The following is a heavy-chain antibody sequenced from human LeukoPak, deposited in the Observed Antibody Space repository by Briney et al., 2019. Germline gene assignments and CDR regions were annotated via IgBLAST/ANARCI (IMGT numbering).Heavy chain of an antibody. CDR3: GSRRTAMFGVIKGPIDY. V-gene: IGHV4-39*07. D-gene: IGHD3-3*01. CDR2: INHSGSP. CDR1: GGSTSSNNHF. J-gene: IGHJ4*02. Sequence: ETLSLTCSVSGGSTSSNNHFWGWIRQPPGKGLEWIGEINHSGSPNNNPSLKSRVSISFDTSKNQFSLKLTSVTAADTAVYYCGSRRTAMFGVIKGPIDYWGQGTLVTVSS.